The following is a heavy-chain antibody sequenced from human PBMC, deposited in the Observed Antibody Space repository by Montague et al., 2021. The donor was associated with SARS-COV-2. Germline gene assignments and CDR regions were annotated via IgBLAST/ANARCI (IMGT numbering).Heavy chain of an antibody. CDR2: THASGIS. CDR1: GGSTNNYY. D-gene: IGHD3-22*01. V-gene: IGHV4-4*07. Sequence: SETRSLTCTVSGGSTNNYYWSWIRQPAGKGLEWIGRTHASGISTYNPSLETRVTMSVDTSKNQFSLKLSSVTAADTAVYYCARGRFYYDSGELGSWGQGTLVTVPS. J-gene: IGHJ5*02. CDR3: ARGRFYYDSGELGS.